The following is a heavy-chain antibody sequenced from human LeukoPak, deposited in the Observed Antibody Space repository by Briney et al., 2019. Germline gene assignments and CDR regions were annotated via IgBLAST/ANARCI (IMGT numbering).Heavy chain of an antibody. CDR3: ARETVAVAGSGYYYYMDV. CDR2: ISSSSSYI. V-gene: IGHV3-21*01. D-gene: IGHD6-19*01. Sequence: GGSLRLSCAASKFTFSSYSMNWVRQAPGKGLEWVSSISSSSSYIYYADSVKGRFTISRDNAKNSLYLQMNSLRAEDTAVYYCARETVAVAGSGYYYYMDVWGKGTTVTVS. CDR1: KFTFSSYS. J-gene: IGHJ6*03.